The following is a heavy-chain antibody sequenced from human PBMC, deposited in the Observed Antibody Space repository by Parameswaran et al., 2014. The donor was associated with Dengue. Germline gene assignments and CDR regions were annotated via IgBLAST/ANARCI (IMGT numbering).Heavy chain of an antibody. CDR2: IYSGGST. CDR3: ARDVYAFDI. Sequence: GLEWVSVIYSGGSTYYADSVKGRFTISRDNSKNTLYLQMNSLRAEDTAVYYCARDVYAFDIWGQGTMVTVSS. V-gene: IGHV3-53*05. J-gene: IGHJ3*02.